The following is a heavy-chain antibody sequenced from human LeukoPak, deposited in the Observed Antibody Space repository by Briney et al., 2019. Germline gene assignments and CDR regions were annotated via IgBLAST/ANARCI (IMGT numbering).Heavy chain of an antibody. Sequence: ASVKVSCKASGYTFTSYDFNWVRQATGQRPEWMGWISGYNGNTNYAQKFQGRVTMTTDTSTNTAYMELRSLRSDDTAVYYCTREATGYSWFDPWGQGTLVTVSS. CDR3: TREATGYSWFDP. V-gene: IGHV1-18*01. CDR1: GYTFTSYD. J-gene: IGHJ5*02. D-gene: IGHD3-9*01. CDR2: ISGYNGNT.